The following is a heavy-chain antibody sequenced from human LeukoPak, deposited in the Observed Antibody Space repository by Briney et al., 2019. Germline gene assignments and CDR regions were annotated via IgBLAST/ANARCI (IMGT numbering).Heavy chain of an antibody. CDR3: AIHPFATPFDY. CDR2: AYSSGHT. CDR1: GGSISGNY. D-gene: IGHD2-15*01. V-gene: IGHV4-59*08. Sequence: PSETLSLTCTVSGGSISGNYWSWIRQPPGKGLEWIGYAYSSGHTNYNSSLKSRVTMSLETSKSQFSLRLSSVTAAGTAVYFCAIHPFATPFDYWGPGTLVTVSS. J-gene: IGHJ4*02.